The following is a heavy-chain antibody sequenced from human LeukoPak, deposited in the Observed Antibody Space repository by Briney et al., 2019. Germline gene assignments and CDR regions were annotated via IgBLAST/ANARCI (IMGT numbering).Heavy chain of an antibody. D-gene: IGHD2-2*01. CDR3: VRDGRRNCSSINCYTFLN. CDR1: GFTFSYFG. V-gene: IGHV3-30*02. J-gene: IGHJ4*02. CDR2: IRYDGSNK. Sequence: GGSLRLSCAASGFTFSYFGIHWVRQAPAKGLEWVTFIRYDGSNKYYVDSVKGRCTISRDNSKNTVYLQMNSLRSEDTAVYYCVRDGRRNCSSINCYTFLNWGQGTLVTVSS.